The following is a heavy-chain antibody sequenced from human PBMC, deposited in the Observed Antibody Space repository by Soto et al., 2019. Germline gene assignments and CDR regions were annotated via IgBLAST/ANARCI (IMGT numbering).Heavy chain of an antibody. J-gene: IGHJ6*02. D-gene: IGHD5-12*01. CDR1: GYTFTSYY. Sequence: EASVKVSCKASGYTFTSYYMHWVRQAPGQGLEWMGIINPSGGSTSYAQKFQGRVTMTRDTSTSTVYMELSSLRSEDTAVYYCAGDIVATIRGVENYYYYYGMDVWGQGTTVTVSS. CDR3: AGDIVATIRGVENYYYYYGMDV. CDR2: INPSGGST. V-gene: IGHV1-46*01.